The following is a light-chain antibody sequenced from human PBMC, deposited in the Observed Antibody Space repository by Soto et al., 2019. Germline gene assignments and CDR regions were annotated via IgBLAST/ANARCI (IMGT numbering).Light chain of an antibody. CDR3: QQYNSYSPT. J-gene: IGKJ1*01. Sequence: DIQMTQSPSTLSASVGDRVTITCRASQSISRWLAWHQQKPGKAPKLLFYDASSLESGVPSRFSGSGSGTEFTLTISSLQPDDFATYYCQQYNSYSPTFGQGTKVEIK. CDR2: DAS. V-gene: IGKV1-5*01. CDR1: QSISRW.